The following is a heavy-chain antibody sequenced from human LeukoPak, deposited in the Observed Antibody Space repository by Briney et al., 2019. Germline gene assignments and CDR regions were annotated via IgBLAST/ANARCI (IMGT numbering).Heavy chain of an antibody. CDR2: IYYSGST. D-gene: IGHD5-12*01. CDR3: ARIQSGYDNYYYYYMDV. CDR1: GGSISSYY. J-gene: IGHJ6*03. Sequence: SETLSLTCTVSGGSISSYYWSWIRQPPGKGLEWIGYIYYSGSTNYNPSLKSRVTIPVDTSKNQFSLKLSSVTAADTAVYYCARIQSGYDNYYYYYMDVWGKGTTVTISS. V-gene: IGHV4-59*01.